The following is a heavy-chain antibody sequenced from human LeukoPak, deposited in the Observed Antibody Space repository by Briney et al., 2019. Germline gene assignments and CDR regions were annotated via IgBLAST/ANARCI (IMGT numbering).Heavy chain of an antibody. J-gene: IGHJ4*02. CDR3: ARGESTIFGVVIHFDY. CDR2: IYPGDSDT. D-gene: IGHD3-3*01. V-gene: IGHV5-51*01. CDR1: GYSFTSYW. Sequence: GESLKISCKGSGYSFTSYWIGWVRQMPGKGLEWMGIIYPGDSDTRYSPSFQGQVTISADKSISTAYLQWSSLKASDTAMYYRARGESTIFGVVIHFDYWGQGTLVTVSS.